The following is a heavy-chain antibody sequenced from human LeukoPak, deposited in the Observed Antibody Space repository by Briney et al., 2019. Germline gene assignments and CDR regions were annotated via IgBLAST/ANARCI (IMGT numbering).Heavy chain of an antibody. CDR1: GFTFSSYE. CDR2: IYSSGGNI. CDR3: AREGADGYNVGFDY. Sequence: SGGSLRLSCAASGFTFSSYEMNWVRQAPGKGLEWASYIYSSGGNIYYADSVKGRFTISRDNAKNSLYLQMNSLRVEDTAVYYCAREGADGYNVGFDYWGQGTLVTVSS. J-gene: IGHJ4*02. V-gene: IGHV3-48*03. D-gene: IGHD5-24*01.